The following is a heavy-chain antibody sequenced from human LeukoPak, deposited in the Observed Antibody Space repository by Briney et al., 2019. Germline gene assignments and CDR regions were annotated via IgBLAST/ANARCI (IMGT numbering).Heavy chain of an antibody. Sequence: GGSLRLSCAASGVTFRSYWMSWVRQAPGRGLEGVANIKEDGSEKYYVDSVKGRFTISRDNAKNSLFLQMNSLRAEDTAVYYCARARDCGGDCPPNMDVWGKGTTVTVSS. CDR1: GVTFRSYW. J-gene: IGHJ6*03. CDR3: ARARDCGGDCPPNMDV. V-gene: IGHV3-7*01. CDR2: IKEDGSEK. D-gene: IGHD2-21*01.